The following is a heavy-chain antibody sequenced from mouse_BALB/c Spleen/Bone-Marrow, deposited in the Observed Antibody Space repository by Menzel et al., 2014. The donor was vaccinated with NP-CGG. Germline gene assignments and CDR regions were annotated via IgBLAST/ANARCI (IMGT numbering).Heavy chain of an antibody. V-gene: IGHV1-67*01. J-gene: IGHJ4*01. CDR1: GYTFTDYA. Sequence: QVQLQQSGPELVRPGVSVKISCKGSGYTFTDYAMHWVKQSHAKSLEWIGVISTYSGNTNYNQKFKGEATMTVDKFSSTAYMELARLTSEDSAIYYCARSYYGNYYAMDYWGQGTSVTVSS. CDR2: ISTYSGNT. CDR3: ARSYYGNYYAMDY. D-gene: IGHD1-1*01.